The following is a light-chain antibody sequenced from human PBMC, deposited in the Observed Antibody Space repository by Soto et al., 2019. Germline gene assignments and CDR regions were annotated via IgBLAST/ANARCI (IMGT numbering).Light chain of an antibody. Sequence: IQVTQSPSSLSASVGDRVTITCRASKGISSYLAWYQQKPGKAPKLLIYAASTLQSGVPSRFSGSGSGTEFTLTISSLQPDDFAIYYCQQYNSYSWTFGQGTKVDI. CDR3: QQYNSYSWT. CDR1: KGISSY. J-gene: IGKJ1*01. CDR2: AAS. V-gene: IGKV1-9*01.